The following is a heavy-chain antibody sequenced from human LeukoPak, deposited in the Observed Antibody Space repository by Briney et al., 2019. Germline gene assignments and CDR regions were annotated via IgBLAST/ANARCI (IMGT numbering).Heavy chain of an antibody. J-gene: IGHJ4*02. CDR3: VRDRPPGTGLVRLDY. Sequence: GGSLRLSCGASGFTFSSSWMSWVRQAPGKGLEWVANIKHDGSEKYYVDSVKGRFSISRDNAKNSLYLQMNNLRADDTAVFYCVRDRPPGTGLVRLDYWGQGTLVTVSS. CDR2: IKHDGSEK. CDR1: GFTFSSSW. D-gene: IGHD5-18*01. V-gene: IGHV3-7*04.